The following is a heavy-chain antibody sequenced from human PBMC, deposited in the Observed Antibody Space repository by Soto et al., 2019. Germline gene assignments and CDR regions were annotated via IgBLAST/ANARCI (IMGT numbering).Heavy chain of an antibody. CDR3: AKDPWGTVTIGLY. CDR1: GFTFSSYA. J-gene: IGHJ4*02. D-gene: IGHD4-17*01. CDR2: ISGSGGST. V-gene: IGHV3-23*01. Sequence: EVQLLESGGGLVQPGGSLRLSCAASGFTFSSYAMSWVRQAPGKGLEWVSAISGSGGSTYYADSVKGRFTISRDNSKNTLYRPRKSLRAEDTAVYYCAKDPWGTVTIGLYWGQGTLVTVSS.